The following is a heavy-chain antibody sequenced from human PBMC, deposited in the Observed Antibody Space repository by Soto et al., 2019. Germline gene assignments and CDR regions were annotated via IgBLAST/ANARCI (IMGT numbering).Heavy chain of an antibody. V-gene: IGHV4-34*01. J-gene: IGHJ6*03. D-gene: IGHD3-3*01. CDR2: INHSGST. CDR3: ASYHYYDFWIGSRHYMDV. Sequence: QVHLEQWGAGPLKPSETLSLTCAVYGGSLSGYFWSWVRQPPGKGLEWIGEINHSGSTNYNPSLKSRVTISADTSKHQFSLRLSSVTAADSAIYYCASYHYYDFWIGSRHYMDVWGKGTTVSVSS. CDR1: GGSLSGYF.